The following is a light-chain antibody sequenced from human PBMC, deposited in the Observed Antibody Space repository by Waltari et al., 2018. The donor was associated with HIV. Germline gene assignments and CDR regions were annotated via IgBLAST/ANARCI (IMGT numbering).Light chain of an antibody. V-gene: IGLV3-25*03. CDR1: ALPKQY. J-gene: IGLJ2*01. CDR3: QSTDSSGTYVV. CDR2: KDS. Sequence: SYELTQPPSVSVSPGQTARITCSGDALPKQYAHWYQQKPGQAPVVLIYKDSERPSGIPERFSGSSSGTTVTLTISGVQAEDEADYYCQSTDSSGTYVVFGGGTKVTVL.